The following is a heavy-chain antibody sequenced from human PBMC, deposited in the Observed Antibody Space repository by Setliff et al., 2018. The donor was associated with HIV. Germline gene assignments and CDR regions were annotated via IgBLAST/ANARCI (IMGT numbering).Heavy chain of an antibody. J-gene: IGHJ4*02. CDR2: IYPDDSDT. CDR3: VTSVVNPKTTGFGY. V-gene: IGHV5-51*01. CDR1: GYNFTTYW. Sequence: GESLKISCKASGYNFTTYWITWVRQMPGKGLEWMGIIYPDDSDTRYSPSFEGQVIISADKSINTAYLQWSSLQASDTAMYYCVTSVVNPKTTGFGYWGQGTLVTVSS. D-gene: IGHD3-22*01.